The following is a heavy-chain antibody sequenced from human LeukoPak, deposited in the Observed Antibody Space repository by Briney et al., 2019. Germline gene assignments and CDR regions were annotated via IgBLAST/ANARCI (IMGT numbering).Heavy chain of an antibody. V-gene: IGHV3-23*01. J-gene: IGHJ4*02. D-gene: IGHD3-22*01. Sequence: PGGSLRLSCAASGFTFSSYAMSWVRQAPGKGLEWVSAISGSGGSTYYADSVKGRFTISRDNSKNTLYLQMNSLRAEDTAVYYWAKGPITMIVGAGTNFLDYWGQGTLVTVSS. CDR3: AKGPITMIVGAGTNFLDY. CDR2: ISGSGGST. CDR1: GFTFSSYA.